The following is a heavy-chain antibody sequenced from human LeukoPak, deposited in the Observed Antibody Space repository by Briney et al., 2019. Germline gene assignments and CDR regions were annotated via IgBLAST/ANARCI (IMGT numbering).Heavy chain of an antibody. CDR3: AREGFYYFNF. CDR2: ISSGGNT. J-gene: IGHJ4*02. Sequence: PGGSLRLSCAASGFTFSSYGMSWVRQAPGKGLEWVSAISSGGNTYYADSVKGRFTISRDNSKNSLYLQMNSLRVEDTAVYYCAREGFYYFNFWGQGTLVTVSS. CDR1: GFTFSSYG. V-gene: IGHV3-23*01.